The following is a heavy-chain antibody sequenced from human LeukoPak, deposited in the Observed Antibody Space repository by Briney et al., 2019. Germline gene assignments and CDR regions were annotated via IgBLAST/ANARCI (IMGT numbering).Heavy chain of an antibody. CDR3: ARGVITMVRGVIKPKKYYFDY. V-gene: IGHV4-30-2*01. CDR1: GGSISSGGYS. Sequence: SETLSLTCAVSGGSISSGGYSWSWIRQPPGKGLEWIGYIYHSGSTYYNPSLKSRVTISVDTSKNQFSLKLSSVTAADTAVYYCARGVITMVRGVIKPKKYYFDYWGQGTLVTVSS. D-gene: IGHD3-10*01. J-gene: IGHJ4*02. CDR2: IYHSGST.